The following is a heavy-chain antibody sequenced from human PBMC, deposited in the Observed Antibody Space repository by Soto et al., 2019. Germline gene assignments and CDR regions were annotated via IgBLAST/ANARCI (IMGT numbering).Heavy chain of an antibody. V-gene: IGHV4-39*01. Sequence: PSETQSLTCTVSGGSIYRSGYYWGWIRQPPGRGLEWIGNIDYNGVTYSNPSLKSRVTISRDTSKNQFSLKLTSVTAADTALYYCGKVLVGATGHTDSDSWGPGTLVTVS. CDR3: GKVLVGATGHTDSDS. D-gene: IGHD2-15*01. CDR1: GGSIYRSGYY. CDR2: IDYNGVT. J-gene: IGHJ4*02.